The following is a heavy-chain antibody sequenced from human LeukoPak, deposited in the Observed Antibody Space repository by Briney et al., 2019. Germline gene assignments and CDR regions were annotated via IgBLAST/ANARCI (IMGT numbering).Heavy chain of an antibody. CDR1: GFIFSNYA. CDR2: LGGLSESV. CDR3: ARRWLGDPYGMDV. D-gene: IGHD3-10*01. V-gene: IGHV3-23*01. J-gene: IGHJ6*02. Sequence: GGSLRLSCAASGFIFSNYAMTWVRQAPGKGLEWVSILGGLSESVYYPDSVKGRFTVSRDDSKDTLYLEINSLRGEDTATYYCARRWLGDPYGMDVWGQGTTVTVSS.